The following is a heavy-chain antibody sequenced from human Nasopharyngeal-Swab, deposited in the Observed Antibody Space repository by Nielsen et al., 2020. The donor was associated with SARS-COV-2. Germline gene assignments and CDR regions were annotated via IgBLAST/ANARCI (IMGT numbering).Heavy chain of an antibody. Sequence: GGSLRLSGATSGFTFSNYAMTWAGQAAGKGLEWVSAIGGSGTYTWYADSVEGRFTISRDKSKNTLFLHMNNLTAEDTAVYYCAKDRDFWDPSYFYYMDVWGKGTTVTVSS. CDR2: IGGSGTYT. CDR3: AKDRDFWDPSYFYYMDV. J-gene: IGHJ6*03. V-gene: IGHV3-23*01. D-gene: IGHD3-3*01. CDR1: GFTFSNYA.